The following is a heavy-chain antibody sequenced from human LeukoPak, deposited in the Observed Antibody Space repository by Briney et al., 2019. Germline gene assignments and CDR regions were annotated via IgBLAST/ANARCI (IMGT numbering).Heavy chain of an antibody. D-gene: IGHD5-12*01. CDR2: ISGSGGST. V-gene: IGHV3-23*01. Sequence: GGSLRLSCAASGFTFSSYAMSWVRQAPGKGLEWVSAISGSGGSTYYADSVKGRFTISRDNSNTTLYLQINRLSAEDTAVYYCANDRRIVATPVFDYWGQAPLVTVSS. J-gene: IGHJ4*02. CDR1: GFTFSSYA. CDR3: ANDRRIVATPVFDY.